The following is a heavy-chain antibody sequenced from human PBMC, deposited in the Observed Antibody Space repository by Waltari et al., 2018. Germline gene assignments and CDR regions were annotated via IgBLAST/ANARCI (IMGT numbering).Heavy chain of an antibody. D-gene: IGHD6-19*01. Sequence: QVQLQESGPGLVKSSETLSLTCTVSGVSVSGYFWNWIRQAPGKGPEWIGYIRHTGDTKQNPSLKSRVTMSVYTSRNDFSLRLSSVTAADTAVYYCALWESGWRAFRFWGQGTLGTVSS. CDR1: GVSVSGYF. CDR3: ALWESGWRAFRF. J-gene: IGHJ4*03. V-gene: IGHV4-59*08. CDR2: IRHTGDT.